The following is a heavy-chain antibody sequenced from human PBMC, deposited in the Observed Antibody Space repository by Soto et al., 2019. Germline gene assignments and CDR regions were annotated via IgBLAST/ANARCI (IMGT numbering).Heavy chain of an antibody. CDR1: GGSISSGDYY. D-gene: IGHD2-2*01. CDR3: ARFRVGYCSSTSCSNWFDP. V-gene: IGHV4-30-4*01. J-gene: IGHJ5*02. Sequence: PSETLSLTCTVSGGSISSGDYYWSWIRQPPGKGLEWIGYIYYSGSTYYNPSLKGRVTISVDTSKNQFSLKLSSVTAADTAVYYCARFRVGYCSSTSCSNWFDPWGQGTLVTVSS. CDR2: IYYSGST.